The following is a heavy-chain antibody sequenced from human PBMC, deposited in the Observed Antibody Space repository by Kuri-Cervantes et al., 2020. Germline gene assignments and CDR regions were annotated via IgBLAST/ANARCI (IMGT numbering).Heavy chain of an antibody. V-gene: IGHV6-1*01. J-gene: IGHJ4*02. CDR1: GDSVSSGTTA. CDR3: ARGAGAIDY. D-gene: IGHD3-10*01. Sequence: SETLSLTCAISGDSVSSGTTACNWIRQSPSRGLEWLGRMYYRSKWYNDYAVSVRSRISINPDTSKNQFSLQLSSVTPEDTAVYYCARGAGAIDYWGQGTLVTVSS. CDR2: MYYRSKWYN.